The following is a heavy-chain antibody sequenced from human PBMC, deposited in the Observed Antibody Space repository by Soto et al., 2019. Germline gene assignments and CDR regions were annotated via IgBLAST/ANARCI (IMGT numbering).Heavy chain of an antibody. CDR1: GGSFSGYY. D-gene: IGHD6-19*01. CDR3: ARGRPLSIAVAGMAY. V-gene: IGHV4-34*01. J-gene: IGHJ4*02. CDR2: INHSGST. Sequence: PSETLSLTCAVYGGSFSGYYWSWIRQPPGKGLEWIGEINHSGSTNYNPSLRSRVTISVDTSKNQFSLKLSSVTAADTAVYYCARGRPLSIAVAGMAYWGQGTLVTVSS.